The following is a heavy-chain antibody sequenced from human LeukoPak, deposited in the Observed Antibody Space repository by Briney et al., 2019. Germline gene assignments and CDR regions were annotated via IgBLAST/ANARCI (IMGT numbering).Heavy chain of an antibody. CDR1: GYTFTSYG. J-gene: IGHJ6*02. V-gene: IGHV1-18*01. CDR2: ISAYNGNT. CDR3: ARDQGCSGWCTLPYYYYGMDV. D-gene: IGHD6-19*01. Sequence: GASVKVSCKASGYTFTSYGISWVRQAPGQGLEGMGWISAYNGNTNYAQKLQGRVTMTTDTSTSTAYMELRSLRSDDTAVYYCARDQGCSGWCTLPYYYYGMDVWGQGTTVTVSS.